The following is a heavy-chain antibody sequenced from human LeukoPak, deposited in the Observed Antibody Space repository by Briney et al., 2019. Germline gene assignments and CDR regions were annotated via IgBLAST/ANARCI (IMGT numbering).Heavy chain of an antibody. Sequence: VASVKVSCKSSGYTFTGYYMHWVRQAPGQGLEWMGWISAYNGNTNYAQTFQGRVTMTTDTSTSTAHLEMRSLRPDDTAVYYCARETIEAFDVWGQGTMVTVSS. CDR3: ARETIEAFDV. D-gene: IGHD4/OR15-4a*01. CDR1: GYTFTGYY. J-gene: IGHJ3*01. V-gene: IGHV1-18*04. CDR2: ISAYNGNT.